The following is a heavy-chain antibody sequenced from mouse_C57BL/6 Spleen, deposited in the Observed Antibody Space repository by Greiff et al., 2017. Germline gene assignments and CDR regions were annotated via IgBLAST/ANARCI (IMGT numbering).Heavy chain of an antibody. D-gene: IGHD1-1*01. CDR3: AHYYGSSHWYFDV. Sequence: QVQLQQPGAELVKPGASVKMSCKASGYTFTSYWITWVKQRPGQGLEWIGDIYPGSGSTNYNEKFKSKATLTVATSSSTAYMQLSSLPSEDSAVYYCAHYYGSSHWYFDVWGTGTTVTVSS. CDR1: GYTFTSYW. V-gene: IGHV1-55*01. J-gene: IGHJ1*03. CDR2: IYPGSGST.